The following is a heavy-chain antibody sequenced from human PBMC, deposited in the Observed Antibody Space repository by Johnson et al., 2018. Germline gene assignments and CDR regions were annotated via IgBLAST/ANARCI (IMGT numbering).Heavy chain of an antibody. CDR3: ARDHGPYYYDRDV. V-gene: IGHV3-30-3*01. D-gene: IGHD3/OR15-3a*01. CDR2: IPYDGSNK. J-gene: IGHJ6*03. CDR1: GFIFSSYA. Sequence: ESGGGVVQPGRSLRLSCAASGFIFSSYAMHWVRQAPGKGLEWLAVIPYDGSNKHYAESVRGRFTISRSNSKNTLYLQMNSLRAEDTAVYYWARDHGPYYYDRDVWGKGTTVTVSS.